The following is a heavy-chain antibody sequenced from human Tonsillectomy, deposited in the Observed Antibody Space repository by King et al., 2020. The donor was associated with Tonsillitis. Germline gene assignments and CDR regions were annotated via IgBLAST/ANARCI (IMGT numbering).Heavy chain of an antibody. V-gene: IGHV4-39*01. J-gene: IGHJ4*02. CDR3: ARGYRSSYLIDY. D-gene: IGHD6-13*01. Sequence: MPLQESGPGLVKPSETLSLTCTVSGGSVSGSTYHWGWIRQPPGKGLEWIGSVYYSGSTYYNPSLKSRVTISVDTSKNQFSLMVSSVTAADTAVYYCARGYRSSYLIDYWGQGTLVTVSS. CDR2: VYYSGST. CDR1: GGSVSGSTYH.